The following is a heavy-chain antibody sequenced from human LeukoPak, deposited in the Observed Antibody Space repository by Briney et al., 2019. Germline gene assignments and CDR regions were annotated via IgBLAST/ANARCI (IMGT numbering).Heavy chain of an antibody. CDR1: GFTVSSNY. CDR3: AKEDRLELLFDY. D-gene: IGHD1-7*01. CDR2: IYSGGST. V-gene: IGHV3-66*01. J-gene: IGHJ4*02. Sequence: GGSLRLSCAASGFTVSSNYMSWVRQAPGKGLEWVSVIYSGGSTYYADSVKGRFTISRDNSKNTLYLQMNSLRAEDTAVYYCAKEDRLELLFDYWGQGTLVTVSS.